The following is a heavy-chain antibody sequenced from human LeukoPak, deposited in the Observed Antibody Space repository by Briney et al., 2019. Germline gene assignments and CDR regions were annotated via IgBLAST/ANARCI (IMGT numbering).Heavy chain of an antibody. CDR2: INPNTGDT. J-gene: IGHJ4*02. D-gene: IGHD3-22*01. CDR3: ARVRGYYYDSSGYYLPGLPFDY. CDR1: GYTFTGYY. V-gene: IGHV1-2*02. Sequence: ASVKVSCKASGYTFTGYYMHLVRQAPGQGLEWMGWINPNTGDTNYAQKFQGRVTMTRDTSISTAYMELSRLRSDDTAVYYCARVRGYYYDSSGYYLPGLPFDYWGQGTLVTVSS.